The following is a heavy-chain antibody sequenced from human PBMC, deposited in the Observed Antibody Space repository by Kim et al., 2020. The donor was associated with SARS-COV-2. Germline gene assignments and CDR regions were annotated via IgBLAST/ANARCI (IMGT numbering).Heavy chain of an antibody. V-gene: IGHV4-34*01. CDR1: GGSFSGYY. D-gene: IGHD2-21*01. CDR2: INHSGST. J-gene: IGHJ5*02. CDR3: ARGIKYSIGVRGADYLVFRGWFDP. Sequence: SETLSLTCAVYGGSFSGYYWSWIRQPPGKGLEWIGEINHSGSTNYNPSLKSRVTISVDTSKNQFSLKLSSVTAADTAVYYCARGIKYSIGVRGADYLVFRGWFDPWGQGTLVTVSS.